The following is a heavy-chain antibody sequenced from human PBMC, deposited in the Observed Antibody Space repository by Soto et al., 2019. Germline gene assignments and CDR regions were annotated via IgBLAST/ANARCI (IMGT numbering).Heavy chain of an antibody. CDR2: INAGNGNT. V-gene: IGHV1-3*05. Sequence: QVQLVQSGAEEKKPGASVKVSCKASGYSFTSYAMHWVRQAPGQRLEWMGWINAGNGNTKYSQNFQGRVTITRDTXXCIAYMELSSLRSEDTAVYYCARVRTTIYYYGLDVWGQGTTVTVSS. CDR3: ARVRTTIYYYGLDV. J-gene: IGHJ6*02. CDR1: GYSFTSYA. D-gene: IGHD1-1*01.